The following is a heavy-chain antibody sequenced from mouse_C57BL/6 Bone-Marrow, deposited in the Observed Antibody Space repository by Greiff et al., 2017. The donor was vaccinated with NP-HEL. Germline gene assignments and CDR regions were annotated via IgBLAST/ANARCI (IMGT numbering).Heavy chain of an antibody. CDR3: TGVGGYYPWFAY. J-gene: IGHJ3*01. CDR2: IRLKSDNYAT. V-gene: IGHV6-3*01. Sequence: EVMLVESGGGLVQPGGSMKLSCVASGFTFSNYWMNWVRQSPEKGLEWVAQIRLKSDNYATHYAESVKGRFTISRDDSKSSVYLQMNNLRAEDTGIYYYTGVGGYYPWFAYWGQGTLVTVSA. D-gene: IGHD2-3*01. CDR1: GFTFSNYW.